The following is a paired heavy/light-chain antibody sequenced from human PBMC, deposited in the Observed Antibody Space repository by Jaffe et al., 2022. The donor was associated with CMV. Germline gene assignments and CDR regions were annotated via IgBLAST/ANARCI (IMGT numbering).Light chain of an antibody. CDR1: QSISFF. CDR3: QQSYSTSYT. Sequence: DIQMTQSPSSLSASVGDRVTITCRASQSISFFLNWYQQKPGKAPKLLIYAASSLQSGVPSRFNGSGSGTDFTLTISGLQPEDFTTYYCQQSYSTSYTFGQGTKLEIK. V-gene: IGKV1-39*01. CDR2: AAS. J-gene: IGKJ2*01.
Heavy chain of an antibody. Sequence: QVQLVQSGAEVKKPGASVKVSCKASGYTFTGYYMHWVRQAPGQGLEWMGWINPNNGGTNYAQQFQGRVTMTKDTSINTAYMELRRLRSDDTAVYYCVRESGYCGGGSCFNWFDPWGQGTLVTVSS. CDR2: INPNNGGT. CDR1: GYTFTGYY. V-gene: IGHV1-2*02. CDR3: VRESGYCGGGSCFNWFDP. D-gene: IGHD2-15*01. J-gene: IGHJ5*02.